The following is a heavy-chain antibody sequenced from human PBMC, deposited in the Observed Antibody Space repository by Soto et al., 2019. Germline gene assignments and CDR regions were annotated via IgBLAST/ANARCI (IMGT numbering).Heavy chain of an antibody. V-gene: IGHV3-33*06. J-gene: IGHJ4*02. D-gene: IGHD4-17*01. CDR1: GFTFDNFA. Sequence: QVYLEESGGGVVQPGRSLRLSCAASGFTFDNFAMHWVRQAPGKGLEWVAVIWYDGSNKYYADSVKGRFSISRDNSKNTLSLQMSSLRVEDTAVYYCAKAGHGDYGWSWGQGTPVTVSS. CDR2: IWYDGSNK. CDR3: AKAGHGDYGWS.